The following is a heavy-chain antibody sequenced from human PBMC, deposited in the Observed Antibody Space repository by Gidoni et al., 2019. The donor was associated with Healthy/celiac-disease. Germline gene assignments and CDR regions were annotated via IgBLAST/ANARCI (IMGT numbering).Heavy chain of an antibody. CDR3: ATTSARTPWLTLTNFDY. V-gene: IGHV1-18*01. CDR2: ISAYNGNT. CDR1: GDTFTSYG. D-gene: IGHD6-6*01. Sequence: QVQLVQSGAEVKKPGASVKFSCKASGDTFTSYGISWVRQAPGQGLEWMGWISAYNGNTNYAQKLQGRVTMTTDTSTSTAYMELRSLRSDDTAVYYCATTSARTPWLTLTNFDYWGQGTLVTVSS. J-gene: IGHJ4*02.